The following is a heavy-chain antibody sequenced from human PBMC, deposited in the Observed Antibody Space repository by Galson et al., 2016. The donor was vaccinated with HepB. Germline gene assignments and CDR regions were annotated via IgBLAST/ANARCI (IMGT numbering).Heavy chain of an antibody. V-gene: IGHV5-51*01. Sequence: QSGAEVKKPGESLRISCKGSAYSFTSYWIGWVRQMPGKGLEWMAMIYPGDSDTSYSPSFQGQVTISADKSISTAYLQWGSLKASDTAMYYCARRGIAVAGRGGIDYWGQGTLVTVSS. J-gene: IGHJ4*02. D-gene: IGHD6-19*01. CDR3: ARRGIAVAGRGGIDY. CDR1: AYSFTSYW. CDR2: IYPGDSDT.